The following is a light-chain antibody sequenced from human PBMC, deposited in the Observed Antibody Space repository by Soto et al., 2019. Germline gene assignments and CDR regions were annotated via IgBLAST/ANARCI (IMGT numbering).Light chain of an antibody. V-gene: IGKV1-5*03. Sequence: DIQMTQSPLTLSASVGDRVTITCRASQNINTWLAWYQQKPGRAPRLLIYRGSELESGLPSRFSGSGSGTAFTLTIDSLQPDDFATYYCQQYNGFSATFGGGTKVDI. CDR1: QNINTW. J-gene: IGKJ4*01. CDR2: RGS. CDR3: QQYNGFSAT.